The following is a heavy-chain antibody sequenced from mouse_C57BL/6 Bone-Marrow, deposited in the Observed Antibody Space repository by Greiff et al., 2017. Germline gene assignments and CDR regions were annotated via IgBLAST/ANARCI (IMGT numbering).Heavy chain of an antibody. CDR2: INPNNGGT. Sequence: EVKLVESGPELVKPGASVKMSCKASGYTFTDYNMHWVKQSHGKSLEWIGYINPNNGGTSYNQKFKGKATLTVNKSSSTAYMELRSLTSEDSAVYYCARSGTTVVATGNAMDYWGQGTSVTVSS. J-gene: IGHJ4*01. CDR3: ARSGTTVVATGNAMDY. CDR1: GYTFTDYN. D-gene: IGHD1-1*01. V-gene: IGHV1-22*01.